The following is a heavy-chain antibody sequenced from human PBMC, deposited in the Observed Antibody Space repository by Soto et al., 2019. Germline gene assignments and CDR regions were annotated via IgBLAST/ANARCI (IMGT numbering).Heavy chain of an antibody. CDR1: GFTFSSYA. CDR2: ISYDGSNK. V-gene: IGHV3-30-3*01. CDR3: ARVPPEGYFDY. J-gene: IGHJ4*02. Sequence: QVQLVESGGGVVQPGRSLRLSCAASGFTFSSYAMHWVRQAPGKGLEWVAVISYDGSNKYYADSVKGRFTISRDNSKNTLYLQMNSLRAEDTAVYYCARVPPEGYFDYWGQGTLVTVSS.